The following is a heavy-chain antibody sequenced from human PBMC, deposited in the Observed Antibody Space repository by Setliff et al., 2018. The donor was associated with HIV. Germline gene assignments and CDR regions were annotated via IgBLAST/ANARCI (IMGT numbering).Heavy chain of an antibody. V-gene: IGHV4-34*01. Sequence: SETLSLTCAVYDGSFSGYYWSWISQPPGKGLEWIGEIDHSGSTNYNPSLKSRVTISVDTSKKQFSLRLRSVTAADTAVYFCARALANWVGRRAFDIWGQGTMVTVSS. CDR1: DGSFSGYY. J-gene: IGHJ3*02. D-gene: IGHD1-1*01. CDR2: IDHSGST. CDR3: ARALANWVGRRAFDI.